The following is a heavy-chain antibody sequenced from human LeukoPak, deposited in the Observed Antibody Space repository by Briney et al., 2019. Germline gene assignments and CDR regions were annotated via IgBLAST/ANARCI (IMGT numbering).Heavy chain of an antibody. J-gene: IGHJ3*02. D-gene: IGHD6-19*01. V-gene: IGHV1-46*01. Sequence: ASVKVSCKASGYTFTSYYMHWVRQAPGQGLEWMGIINPSGVTTSYAQKFQGRVTITADKSTSTAYMELSSLRSEDTAVYYCARPYGVAGTWRDDAFDIWGQGTMVTVSS. CDR1: GYTFTSYY. CDR3: ARPYGVAGTWRDDAFDI. CDR2: INPSGVTT.